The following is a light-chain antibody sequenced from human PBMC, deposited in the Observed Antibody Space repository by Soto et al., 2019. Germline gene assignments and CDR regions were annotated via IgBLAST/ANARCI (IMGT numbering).Light chain of an antibody. V-gene: IGKV2-30*01. CDR3: MQGTHWPET. Sequence: DAVMTQSPLSLPVTLGQPASISCRSSESLVYSDGNTSLNWFQQRPGQSPRRLFYKVSNRDSGVPDRFSGSGSGTDFTLKISRVEAEDVGLYYCMQGTHWPETFGQGTKV. CDR1: ESLVYSDGNTS. J-gene: IGKJ1*01. CDR2: KVS.